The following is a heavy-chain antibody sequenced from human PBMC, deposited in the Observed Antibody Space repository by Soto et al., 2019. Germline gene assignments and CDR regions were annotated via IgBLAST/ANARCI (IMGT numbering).Heavy chain of an antibody. Sequence: GGSLRLSCAASGFTFSSYVMSWVRQAPGKGLEWVSTIIVSGGSTYYADSVKGRFTISRDNSKNTLYLQMNSLSAEDTALYYCAKETGETRTACPVYYYYGLDVWGQGTTVTVSS. CDR2: IIVSGGST. CDR1: GFTFSSYV. D-gene: IGHD1-7*01. V-gene: IGHV3-23*01. CDR3: AKETGETRTACPVYYYYGLDV. J-gene: IGHJ6*02.